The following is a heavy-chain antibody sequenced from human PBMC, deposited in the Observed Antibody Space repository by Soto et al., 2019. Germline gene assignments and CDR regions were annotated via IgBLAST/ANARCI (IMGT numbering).Heavy chain of an antibody. D-gene: IGHD2-15*01. V-gene: IGHV1-18*01. CDR1: GYTFTSYG. J-gene: IGHJ1*01. Sequence: ASVKVSCKASGYTFTSYGISWVRQAPGQGLEWMGWISAYNGNTNYAQKLQGRVTMTTDTSTSTAYMELRSLRSDDTAVYYCARGVRTYCSGGSCLEYFQHWGQGTLVTVS. CDR2: ISAYNGNT. CDR3: ARGVRTYCSGGSCLEYFQH.